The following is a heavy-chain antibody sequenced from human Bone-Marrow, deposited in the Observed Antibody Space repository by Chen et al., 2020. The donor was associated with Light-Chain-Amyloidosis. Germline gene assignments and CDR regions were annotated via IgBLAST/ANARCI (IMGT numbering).Heavy chain of an antibody. Sequence: QLQLQESGPGLVKPSATLSLTCTVSGDSITSSPYFWGWIRQSPGNGLEWIGTVFSTGTTYYNPSLKSRLTISVDTSKNQFSLKLSSVTAADTAVYYCARHPRYLDWFDPWGQGTLVIVSS. D-gene: IGHD3-16*02. CDR1: GDSITSSPYF. CDR3: ARHPRYLDWFDP. V-gene: IGHV4-39*01. CDR2: VFSTGTT. J-gene: IGHJ5*02.